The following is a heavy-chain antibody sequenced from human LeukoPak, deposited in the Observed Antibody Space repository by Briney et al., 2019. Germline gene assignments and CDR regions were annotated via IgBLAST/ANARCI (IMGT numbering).Heavy chain of an antibody. Sequence: GGSLRLSCEAPRITFSSHAMSWVRQAPGKGLQWVSLISGSGGHTYYGDSVKGRFTISRDNSNNTLYLQMNSLRAEDTAMYYCAKDLGWELPAEAYWGQGILVTVSS. CDR2: ISGSGGHT. D-gene: IGHD1-26*01. CDR3: AKDLGWELPAEAY. J-gene: IGHJ4*02. V-gene: IGHV3-23*01. CDR1: RITFSSHA.